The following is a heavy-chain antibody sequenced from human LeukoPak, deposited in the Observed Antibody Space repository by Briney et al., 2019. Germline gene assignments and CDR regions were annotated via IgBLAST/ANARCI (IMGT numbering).Heavy chain of an antibody. CDR3: ASVSRDWNFDY. CDR2: IWDDGNTK. D-gene: IGHD2-21*02. V-gene: IGHV3-33*01. Sequence: GTSLRLSCEASGFTFSDYGMHWVRQAPGKGLEWVAVIWDDGNTKFYADSVRGRFTISRDKSKNTLFLQMNSLRAEDTAIYYCASVSRDWNFDYWGQGTLVTVSS. CDR1: GFTFSDYG. J-gene: IGHJ4*02.